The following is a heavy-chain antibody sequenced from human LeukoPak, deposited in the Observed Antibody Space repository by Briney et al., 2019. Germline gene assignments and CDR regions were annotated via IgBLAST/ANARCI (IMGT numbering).Heavy chain of an antibody. CDR3: AKEACSSTSGRSPRDLNWFDP. CDR2: ISGSGGST. CDR1: GFTFSSYA. J-gene: IGHJ5*02. V-gene: IGHV3-23*01. D-gene: IGHD2-2*01. Sequence: PGGSLRLSCAASGFTFSSYAMSWVRQAPGKGLEWVSDISGSGGSTYYADSVKGRFTSSRDNSKNTLYLQMNSLRAEDTAVYYCAKEACSSTSGRSPRDLNWFDPWGQGTLVTVSS.